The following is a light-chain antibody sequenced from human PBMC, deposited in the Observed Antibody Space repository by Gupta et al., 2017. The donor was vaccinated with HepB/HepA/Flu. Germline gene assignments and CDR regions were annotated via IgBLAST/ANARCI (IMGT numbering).Light chain of an antibody. CDR3: QTWGVGIRV. V-gene: IGLV4-69*01. CDR1: SGHSSDA. Sequence: QLALTQPPSASASLGASVKLTCTLSSGHSSDAIAWHQQQPGKGPRFLMKLTSDGTHDKGDGISDRFSGSSSGAERYLTISRLQSEDEADYYCQTWGVGIRVFGGGTKLTVL. J-gene: IGLJ3*02. CDR2: LTSDGTH.